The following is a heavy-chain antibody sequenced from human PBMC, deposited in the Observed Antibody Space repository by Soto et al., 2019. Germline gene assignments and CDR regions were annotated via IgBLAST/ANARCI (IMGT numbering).Heavy chain of an antibody. CDR2: ISYDGTNE. Sequence: QVQLVESGGGVVQPGRSLRLSCAASGFTFDNFAMHWVRQAPGKGLEWVAIISYDGTNEYYAGPVKGRFTISRDNSKNTLYLQMNSLIAEDTAIYYCVKDQVTKDVYYYYGMDVWGQGTTVTVSS. J-gene: IGHJ6*02. V-gene: IGHV3-30*18. CDR3: VKDQVTKDVYYYYGMDV. CDR1: GFTFDNFA. D-gene: IGHD1-1*01.